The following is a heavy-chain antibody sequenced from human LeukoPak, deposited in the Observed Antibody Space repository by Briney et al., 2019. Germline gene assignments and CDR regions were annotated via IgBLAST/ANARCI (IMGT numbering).Heavy chain of an antibody. Sequence: GGSLRLSCAASGFTFSGSAMHWVRQASGKGLEWVGRIRSKANSYATAYAASVKGRFTIPRDDSKNTVYLQMNSLKTEDTAVYYCTSHGDFDYWGQGTLVTVSS. CDR1: GFTFSGSA. V-gene: IGHV3-73*01. CDR3: TSHGDFDY. J-gene: IGHJ4*02. CDR2: IRSKANSYAT.